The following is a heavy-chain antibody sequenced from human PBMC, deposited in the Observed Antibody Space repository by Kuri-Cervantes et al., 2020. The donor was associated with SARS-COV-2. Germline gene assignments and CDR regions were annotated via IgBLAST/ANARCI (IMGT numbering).Heavy chain of an antibody. J-gene: IGHJ4*02. Sequence: ASVKVSCKASGYTFTSYGISWVRQAPGQGLEWMGWISAYNGNTNYAQKLQGRVTMTTDTSTSTAYMELRSLRSDDTAVYYCARGVYDYVWGSYRLMGDYWGQGTLVTVSS. V-gene: IGHV1-18*01. D-gene: IGHD3-16*02. CDR1: GYTFTSYG. CDR3: ARGVYDYVWGSYRLMGDY. CDR2: ISAYNGNT.